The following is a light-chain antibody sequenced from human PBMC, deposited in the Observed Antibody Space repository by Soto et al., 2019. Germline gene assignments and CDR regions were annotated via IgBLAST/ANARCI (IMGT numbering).Light chain of an antibody. V-gene: IGLV2-14*01. Sequence: QSALTQPASVSGSPGQSITISCTGTSSDVGGYNYVSWYQQHPGKAPKLMIYDVSIRPSGVSNRFSGSKSGNTASLTISGLQAEDEADYYCGSYTSNNTVVFGGGTKLTVL. CDR2: DVS. J-gene: IGLJ2*01. CDR1: SSDVGGYNY. CDR3: GSYTSNNTVV.